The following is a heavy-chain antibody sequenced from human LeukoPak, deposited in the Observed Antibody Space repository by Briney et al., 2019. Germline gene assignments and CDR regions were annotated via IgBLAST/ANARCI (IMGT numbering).Heavy chain of an antibody. D-gene: IGHD5-18*01. CDR1: TFTFSNYW. V-gene: IGHV3-74*01. CDR3: TRVSEEGHSHGRDWYFDL. CDR2: INSDGSIT. J-gene: IGHJ2*01. Sequence: VGSLRLSCAASTFTFSNYWMHWVRQAPGEGLIWVSRINSDGSITSYADSVRGRFTISRDNAKNTLDLQMNSLRAEDTAVYYCTRVSEEGHSHGRDWYFDLWGRGTLVTVSS.